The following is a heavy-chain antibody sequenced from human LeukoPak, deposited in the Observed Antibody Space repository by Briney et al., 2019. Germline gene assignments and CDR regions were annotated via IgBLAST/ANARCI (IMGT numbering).Heavy chain of an antibody. CDR3: ATSRTFDY. J-gene: IGHJ4*02. V-gene: IGHV3-74*01. CDR1: GFTFSSYS. Sequence: GGSLRLSCAASGFTFSSYSMNWVRQASGKGLVWVSRINSDGSSTSYADSVKGRFTISRDNAKNTVYLQMNSLRAEDTAVYYCATSRTFDYWGQGTLVTVSS. D-gene: IGHD2-8*01. CDR2: INSDGSST.